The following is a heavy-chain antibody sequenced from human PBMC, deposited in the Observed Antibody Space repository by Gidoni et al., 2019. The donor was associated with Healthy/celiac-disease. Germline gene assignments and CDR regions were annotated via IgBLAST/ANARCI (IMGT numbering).Heavy chain of an antibody. V-gene: IGHV3-23*01. D-gene: IGHD3-10*01. CDR3: AKNLHGSGRLDAFDI. CDR1: GFTFSSYA. Sequence: EVQLLESGGGLVQPGGSLRLSCAASGFTFSSYALYWVRQAPGKGLEWVSAISGSGGSTYYADSVKGRFTISRDNSKNTLYLQMNSLRAEDTAVYYCAKNLHGSGRLDAFDIWGQGTIVTVSS. J-gene: IGHJ3*02. CDR2: ISGSGGST.